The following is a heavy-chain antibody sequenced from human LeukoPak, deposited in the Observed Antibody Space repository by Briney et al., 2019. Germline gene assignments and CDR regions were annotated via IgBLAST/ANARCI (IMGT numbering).Heavy chain of an antibody. V-gene: IGHV4-61*02. Sequence: TLSLTCTVSGGSINSGSYYWSWIRQPAGKGLEWIGRIYASGSTNYNPALKSRVTISVDPSKNQFSLKLSSVTAAYTAVYYCARAAYSSGWYDWFDPWGQGTLVTVSP. CDR3: ARAAYSSGWYDWFDP. CDR2: IYASGST. J-gene: IGHJ5*02. CDR1: GGSINSGSYY. D-gene: IGHD6-19*01.